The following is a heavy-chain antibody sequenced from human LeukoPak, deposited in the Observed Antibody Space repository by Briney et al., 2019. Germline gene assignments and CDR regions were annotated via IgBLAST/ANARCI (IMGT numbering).Heavy chain of an antibody. CDR1: GFTFDDYA. V-gene: IGHV3-9*01. Sequence: QPGRSLRLSCAASGFTFDDYAMHWVRQAPGKGLEWVSGISWNSGSIGYADSVKGRFTISRDNAKNSLYLQMNSLRAEDTALYYCAKATLKGGAFDIWGQGTMVTVS. CDR2: ISWNSGSI. CDR3: AKATLKGGAFDI. J-gene: IGHJ3*02.